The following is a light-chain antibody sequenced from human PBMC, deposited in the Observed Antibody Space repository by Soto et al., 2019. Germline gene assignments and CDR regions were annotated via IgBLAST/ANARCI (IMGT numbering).Light chain of an antibody. CDR3: QQYGGSPYT. CDR2: GAS. V-gene: IGKV3-20*01. CDR1: QSVTSNS. J-gene: IGKJ2*01. Sequence: EIVLTQSPGTLSLSPGERATLSCRASQSVTSNSLAWYQQKVGQAPRLLISGASTRATGIPDRFSGSGSGTDFTLTIIRLEPEDFAVYYCQQYGGSPYTFGQGTKLEIK.